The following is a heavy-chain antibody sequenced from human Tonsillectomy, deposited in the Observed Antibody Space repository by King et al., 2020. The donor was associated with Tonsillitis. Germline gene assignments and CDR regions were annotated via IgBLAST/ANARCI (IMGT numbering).Heavy chain of an antibody. Sequence: VQLQESGPGLVKPSETLSLTCTVSGGSLSSYYWSWIRQPPGKGLEWIGYIYYSGSTNYNPSLKSRVTISVDTSKNQFSLKLSSVTAADTAVYYCARGYYFDSSGYPYYYGMDVWGQGTPVTVSS. CDR2: IYYSGST. D-gene: IGHD3-22*01. V-gene: IGHV4-59*01. CDR1: GGSLSSYY. J-gene: IGHJ6*02. CDR3: ARGYYFDSSGYPYYYGMDV.